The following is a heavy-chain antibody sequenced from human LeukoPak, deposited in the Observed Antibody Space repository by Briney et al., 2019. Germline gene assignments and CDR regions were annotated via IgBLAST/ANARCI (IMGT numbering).Heavy chain of an antibody. D-gene: IGHD2-8*02. CDR2: ISYDGSSK. J-gene: IGHJ3*02. CDR3: ARRSWSDAFDI. Sequence: GGSLRLSCAASGFTFSSYAMHWVRQAPGKGLEWVAVISYDGSSKYYADSVKGRFTISRDNSKNTLYLQMNSLRAEDTAVYYCARRSWSDAFDIWGQGTMVTVSS. CDR1: GFTFSSYA. V-gene: IGHV3-30-3*01.